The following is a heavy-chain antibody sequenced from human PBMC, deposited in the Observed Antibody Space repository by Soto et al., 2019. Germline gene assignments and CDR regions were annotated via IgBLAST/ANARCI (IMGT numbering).Heavy chain of an antibody. Sequence: GGSLRVYCAASGCTCSDHAMSWVRQAPGKGLEWVSAIRGSDGRTYYADSVKGRFTISRDNSRNTLYLQMNSLTAEDTAVYYCANLHTASYDYWGLGTLVTVSS. D-gene: IGHD5-18*01. V-gene: IGHV3-23*01. CDR3: ANLHTASYDY. J-gene: IGHJ4*02. CDR1: GCTCSDHA. CDR2: IRGSDGRT.